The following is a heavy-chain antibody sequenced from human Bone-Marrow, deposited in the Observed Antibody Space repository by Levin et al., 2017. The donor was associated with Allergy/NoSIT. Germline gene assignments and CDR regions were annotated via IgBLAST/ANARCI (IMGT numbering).Heavy chain of an antibody. Sequence: SETLSLTCSVSGGSMTRYYWSWIRQSPERGLEWIGYIYSSGSTSYSPSLKGRVTISLDTPKNQFSLKLNSVTAADTALYYCARARDSFGYLPLDYWGQGTLVTVSS. CDR2: IYSSGST. J-gene: IGHJ4*02. D-gene: IGHD5-18*01. CDR3: ARARDSFGYLPLDY. V-gene: IGHV4-59*01. CDR1: GGSMTRYY.